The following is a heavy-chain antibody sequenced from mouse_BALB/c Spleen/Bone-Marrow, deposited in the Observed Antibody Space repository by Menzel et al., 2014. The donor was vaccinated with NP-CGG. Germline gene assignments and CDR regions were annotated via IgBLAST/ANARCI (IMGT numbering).Heavy chain of an antibody. V-gene: IGHV1S81*02. CDR2: INPSNGDT. D-gene: IGHD2-13*01. CDR3: TREGDSPFAY. J-gene: IGHJ3*01. Sequence: QVQLQQSGAELVKPGASVKLSCKASGYTFXSYYMYWVKQRPGQGLEWIGEINPSNGDTNFNEKFKSKATLTVDKSSSTAYMQLSSLTSEDSAVYYCTREGDSPFAYWGQGTLVTVSA. CDR1: GYTFXSYY.